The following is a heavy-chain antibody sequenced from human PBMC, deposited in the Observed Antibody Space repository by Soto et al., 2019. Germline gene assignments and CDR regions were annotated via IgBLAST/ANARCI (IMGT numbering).Heavy chain of an antibody. J-gene: IGHJ5*02. CDR3: ARVGMLVPAAIPNWFDP. V-gene: IGHV1-18*01. CDR2: ISAYNGNT. CDR1: GYTFTSYG. Sequence: GASVKVSCKASGYTFTSYGISWVRQAPGQGLEWMGWISAYNGNTNYAQKLQGRVTITTDTSTSTAYMELRSLKSDDTAVYYCARVGMLVPAAIPNWFDPWGQGTLVTVSS. D-gene: IGHD2-2*02.